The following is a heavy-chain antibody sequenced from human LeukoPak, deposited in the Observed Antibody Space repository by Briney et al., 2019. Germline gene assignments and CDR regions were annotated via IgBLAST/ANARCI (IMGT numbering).Heavy chain of an antibody. D-gene: IGHD5-18*01. V-gene: IGHV3-48*01. CDR3: AREGYSYYYYKDV. Sequence: VGALRLSCAASGFTFSSYSMNWVRQAPGEGLEWVSYISSSSSTIYYADSVKGRFTISRDNAKNSLYLQMNSLRAEDTAVYYCAREGYSYYYYKDVWGKGTTVTVSS. CDR1: GFTFSSYS. J-gene: IGHJ6*03. CDR2: ISSSSSTI.